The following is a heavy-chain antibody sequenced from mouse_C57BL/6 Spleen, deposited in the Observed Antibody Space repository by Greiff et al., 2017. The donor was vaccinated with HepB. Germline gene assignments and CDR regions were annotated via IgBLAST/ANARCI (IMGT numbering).Heavy chain of an antibody. CDR3: ARGEDYGSSSWFAY. Sequence: QVQLQQSGAELVKPGASVKMSCKASGYTFTSYWITWVKQRPGQGLEWIGDIYPGSGSTNYNEKFKSKATLTVDTSSSTAYMQLSSLTSEDSAVYYCARGEDYGSSSWFAYWGQGTLVTVSA. D-gene: IGHD1-1*01. CDR2: IYPGSGST. V-gene: IGHV1-55*01. J-gene: IGHJ3*01. CDR1: GYTFTSYW.